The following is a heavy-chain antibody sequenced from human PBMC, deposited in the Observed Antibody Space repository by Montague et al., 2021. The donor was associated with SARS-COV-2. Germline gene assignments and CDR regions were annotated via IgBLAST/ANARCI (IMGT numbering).Heavy chain of an antibody. CDR3: ARDHSS. J-gene: IGHJ5*02. D-gene: IGHD2-21*01. Sequence: SGTTYYNPSLKSRVTISVDTSKNQFSLKLRSVTAADTAVFYCARDHSSWGQGTLVTVSS. CDR2: SGTT. V-gene: IGHV4-30-2*05.